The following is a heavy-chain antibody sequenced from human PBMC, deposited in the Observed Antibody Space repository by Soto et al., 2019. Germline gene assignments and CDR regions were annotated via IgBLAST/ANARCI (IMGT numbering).Heavy chain of an antibody. CDR1: GFTVGSNY. D-gene: IGHD3-16*01. V-gene: IGHV3-66*01. J-gene: IGHJ3*02. CDR2: IYSGGTT. CDR3: ARGSSGGHAFDI. Sequence: GGSLRLSCAVSGFTVGSNYMSWVRQAPGKGLEWVSVIYSGGTTYYVDSVKGRFTISRDNSKNTLYLQMNSLRAEDTAVYYCARGSSGGHAFDIWGQGTMVTVSS.